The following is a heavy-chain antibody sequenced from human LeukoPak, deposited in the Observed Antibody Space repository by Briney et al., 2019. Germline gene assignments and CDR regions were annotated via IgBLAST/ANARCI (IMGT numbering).Heavy chain of an antibody. V-gene: IGHV4-39*07. J-gene: IGHJ4*02. CDR1: GGSISLSYYY. Sequence: NPSETLSLTCSVSGGSISLSYYYWGWIRQPPGKALEWIGSVYYSGTTSYNPSLKSRVTIAVDTSKKQFSLKLSSVTAADTAVYYCATVAGCSGGSCYADYWGQGTLVTVSS. CDR3: ATVAGCSGGSCYADY. CDR2: VYYSGTT. D-gene: IGHD2-15*01.